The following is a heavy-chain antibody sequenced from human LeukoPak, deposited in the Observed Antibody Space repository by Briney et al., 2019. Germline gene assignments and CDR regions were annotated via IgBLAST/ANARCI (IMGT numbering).Heavy chain of an antibody. CDR2: IYTSGST. J-gene: IGHJ3*02. V-gene: IGHV4-61*02. CDR3: ARDSSGWKSNGAFDI. CDR1: GGSISSGSYY. Sequence: PSQTLSLTCTVSGGSISSGSYYWSWIRQPAGKGLEWIGRIYTSGSTNHNPSLKSRVTISVDTSKNQFSLKLSSVTAADTAVYYCARDSSGWKSNGAFDIWGQGTMVTVSS. D-gene: IGHD6-19*01.